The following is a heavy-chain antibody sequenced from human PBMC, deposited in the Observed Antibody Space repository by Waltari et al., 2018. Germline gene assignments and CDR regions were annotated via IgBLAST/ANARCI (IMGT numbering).Heavy chain of an antibody. CDR2: IRSKPYGETT. CDR1: GLTFSDYD. V-gene: IGHV3-49*04. D-gene: IGHD6-19*01. Sequence: EGQLVESGGGLVQPGRSLRLSCKGSGLTFSDYDLSWVRQAPGKWLEWVAFIRSKPYGETTEYAASVRGRFTISRDDSENFAYLEMNSLKSEDTALYYCTSGRWLANFDDWGQGALVTVSS. J-gene: IGHJ4*02. CDR3: TSGRWLANFDD.